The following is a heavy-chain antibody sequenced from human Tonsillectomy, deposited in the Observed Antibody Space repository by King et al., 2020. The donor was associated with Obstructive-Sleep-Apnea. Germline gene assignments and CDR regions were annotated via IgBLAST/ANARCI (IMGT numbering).Heavy chain of an antibody. CDR2: ISGGGGST. V-gene: IGHV3-23*04. CDR3: AKDVYCSSTSCYAGLDY. D-gene: IGHD2-2*01. J-gene: IGHJ4*02. Sequence: VQLVESGGGLVQPGGSLRLSCAASGFTFSSYSTSWVRQAPGEGLEWGSAISGGGGSTFYADSVKGRFTISRDNSKNTLYLKMNSLREEDTAVYYCAKDVYCSSTSCYAGLDYWAQGTLVTVSS. CDR1: GFTFSSYS.